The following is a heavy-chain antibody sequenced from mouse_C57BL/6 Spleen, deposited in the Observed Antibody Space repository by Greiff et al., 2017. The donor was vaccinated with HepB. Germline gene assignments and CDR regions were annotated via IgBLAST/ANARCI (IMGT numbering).Heavy chain of an antibody. D-gene: IGHD2-3*01. CDR3: ARSEDGYSFAY. CDR1: GYTFTSYW. CDR2: IHPNSGST. J-gene: IGHJ3*01. V-gene: IGHV1-64*01. Sequence: QVHVKQPGAELVKPGASVKLSCKASGYTFTSYWMHWVKQRPGQGLEWIGMIHPNSGSTNYNEKFKSKATLTVDKSSSTAYMQLSSLTSEDSAVYYCARSEDGYSFAYWGQGTLVTVSA.